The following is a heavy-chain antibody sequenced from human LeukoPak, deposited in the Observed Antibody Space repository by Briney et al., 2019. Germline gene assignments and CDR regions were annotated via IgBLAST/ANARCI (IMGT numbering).Heavy chain of an antibody. CDR3: AGEITSSCHH. Sequence: SETLSLTCTVSGGSISSSNYYWGWVRQPPGKGLEWIGSIYYSGTTFYKPALKSRVTISVDTSKNQFSLKLSSVTAEDTAVYYCAGEITSSCHHWGQGTLVTVSS. J-gene: IGHJ1*01. V-gene: IGHV4-39*01. CDR1: GGSISSSNYY. D-gene: IGHD1-14*01. CDR2: IYYSGTT.